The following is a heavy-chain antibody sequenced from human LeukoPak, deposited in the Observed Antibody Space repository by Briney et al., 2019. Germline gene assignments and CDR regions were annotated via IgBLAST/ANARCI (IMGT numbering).Heavy chain of an antibody. CDR3: ARETVRGVIILPSYYFDY. V-gene: IGHV4-4*07. CDR2: IYTSGST. Sequence: SETLSLTCTVSGGSISSYYWSWIRQPAGKGLEWIGRIYTSGSTNYDPSLKSRVTMSVDTSKNQFSLKLSYVTAADTAVYYCARETVRGVIILPSYYFDYWGQGTLVTVSS. CDR1: GGSISSYY. D-gene: IGHD3-10*01. J-gene: IGHJ4*02.